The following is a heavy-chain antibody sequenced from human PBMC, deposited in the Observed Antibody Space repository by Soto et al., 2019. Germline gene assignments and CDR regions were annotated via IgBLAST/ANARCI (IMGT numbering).Heavy chain of an antibody. CDR3: ARFAVDVDAFDI. CDR2: IYYSGST. CDR1: GGSISSGDYY. Sequence: PSETLSLTCTVSGGSISSGDYYWSWIRQPPGKGLEWIGYIYYSGSTNYNPSLKSRVTISVDTSKNQFSLKLSSVTAADTAVYYCARFAVDVDAFDIWGQGTMVTVSS. V-gene: IGHV4-61*08. J-gene: IGHJ3*02.